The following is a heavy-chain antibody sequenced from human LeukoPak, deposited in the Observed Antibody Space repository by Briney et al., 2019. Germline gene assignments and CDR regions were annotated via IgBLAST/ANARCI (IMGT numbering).Heavy chain of an antibody. J-gene: IGHJ5*02. V-gene: IGHV1-69*01. CDR2: IIPIFGTA. CDR3: ARGYDILTGPPEINWSDP. CDR1: GGTFSSYG. D-gene: IGHD3-9*01. Sequence: SVTVSCKASGGTFSSYGINWVRQAPGQGLEWMGGIIPIFGTANYAQKFQGRVTITADESTSTAYMEVSSLRSEDTAVYYCARGYDILTGPPEINWSDPWGQGTLVTVSS.